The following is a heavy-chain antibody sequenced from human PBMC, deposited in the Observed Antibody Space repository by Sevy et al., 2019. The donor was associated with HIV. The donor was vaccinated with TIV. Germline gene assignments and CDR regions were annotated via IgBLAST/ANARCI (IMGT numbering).Heavy chain of an antibody. CDR2: IIPIFGTA. CDR1: GGTFSSYA. V-gene: IGHV1-69*13. CDR3: ARGGWLQLYCFDY. J-gene: IGHJ4*02. Sequence: ASVKVSCKASGGTFSSYAISWVRQAPGQGLEWMGGIIPIFGTANYAQKFQGRVTITADESTSTAYMELSSLRSEDTAVYYCARGGWLQLYCFDYWGQGTLVTVSS. D-gene: IGHD5-12*01.